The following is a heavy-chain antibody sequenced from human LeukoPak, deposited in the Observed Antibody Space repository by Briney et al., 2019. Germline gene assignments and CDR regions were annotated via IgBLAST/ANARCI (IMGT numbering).Heavy chain of an antibody. CDR3: ARDHGSDGRSGWYFDY. CDR2: INPNSGVT. D-gene: IGHD1-26*01. Sequence: ASVKVSCKASGYTFTGYYMHWVRQAPGQGLEWMVWINPNSGVTNYAQKFQGRVTMTRDTSISTAYMELSRLRSDDTAVYYCARDHGSDGRSGWYFDYWGQGTLVTASS. CDR1: GYTFTGYY. J-gene: IGHJ4*02. V-gene: IGHV1-2*02.